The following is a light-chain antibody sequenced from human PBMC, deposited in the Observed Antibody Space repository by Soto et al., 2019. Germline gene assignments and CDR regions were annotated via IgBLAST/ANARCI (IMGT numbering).Light chain of an antibody. CDR2: DAS. V-gene: IGKV3-11*01. CDR1: QSVSSY. J-gene: IGKJ5*01. Sequence: EIVLTHSPATLSSSSCQRSTRSFSPSQSVSSYLAWYQQKPGQAPRLLIYDASNRATGIPARFSGSGSGTDFTLTIGSLEPEDFAVYYCQQRNNWPPGITFGQGTRLEIK. CDR3: QQRNNWPPGIT.